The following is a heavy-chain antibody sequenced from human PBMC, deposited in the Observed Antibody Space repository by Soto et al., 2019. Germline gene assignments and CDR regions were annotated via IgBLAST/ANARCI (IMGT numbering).Heavy chain of an antibody. CDR3: ARGGLIDYDFWSGYPPQDYYGMDV. CDR1: GDSVSSNSAA. D-gene: IGHD3-3*01. V-gene: IGHV6-1*01. CDR2: TYYRSKWYN. Sequence: SRTLSLPCXISGDSVSSNSAAWNWIRQSLSRGLEWLGRTYYRSKWYNDYAVSVKSRITINPDTSKNQFSLQLNSVTPEDTAVHYCARGGLIDYDFWSGYPPQDYYGMDVWGQGTTVTVSS. J-gene: IGHJ6*02.